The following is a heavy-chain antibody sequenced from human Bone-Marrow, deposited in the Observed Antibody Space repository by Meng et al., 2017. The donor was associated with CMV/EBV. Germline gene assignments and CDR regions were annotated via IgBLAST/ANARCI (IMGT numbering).Heavy chain of an antibody. D-gene: IGHD4-17*01. J-gene: IGHJ4*02. Sequence: ESLKISCTVSAGSLSSTTYYWGWVRQPPGKGLEWIGHVHYSGSTYYNPSLKSRVTVSEDMSKNQFSLTLTSLTAADTAVYFCARVYGDYGAYFDYWGQGTLVTVSS. CDR1: AGSLSSTTYY. CDR3: ARVYGDYGAYFDY. CDR2: VHYSGST. V-gene: IGHV4-39*07.